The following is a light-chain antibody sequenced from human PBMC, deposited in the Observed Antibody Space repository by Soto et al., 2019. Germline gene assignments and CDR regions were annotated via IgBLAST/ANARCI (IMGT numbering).Light chain of an antibody. CDR3: QQYNSYSGT. CDR1: RSISSW. CDR2: DAS. Sequence: DIQMTQSPSTLSASVGARVTITCRASRSISSWLAWYQQKPGKAPKLLIYDASSLESGVPSRFSGSGSGTEFTLTISSLQPDDFATYYCQQYNSYSGTLGQGTKVDIK. J-gene: IGKJ1*01. V-gene: IGKV1-5*01.